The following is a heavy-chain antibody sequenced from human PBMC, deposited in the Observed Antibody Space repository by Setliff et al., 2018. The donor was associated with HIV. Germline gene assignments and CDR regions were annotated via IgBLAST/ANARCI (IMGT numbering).Heavy chain of an antibody. J-gene: IGHJ6*04. CDR2: IYHGGNT. V-gene: IGHV4-4*02. CDR1: GGSISSNSW. CDR3: GRKMTYYYRGMDV. Sequence: PSETLSLTCAVSGGSISSNSWWTWVRQPPGKGLEWIGEIYHGGNTRYNPSLKSRLTMSIAKSKNQVSLELSSVTAADPAVDYCGRKMTYYYRGMDVWGNGTTVTVSS.